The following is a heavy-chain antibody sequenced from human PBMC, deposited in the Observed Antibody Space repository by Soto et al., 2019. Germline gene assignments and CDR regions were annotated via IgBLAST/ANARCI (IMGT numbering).Heavy chain of an antibody. Sequence: QVQLVQSGAEVKKPGASVKVSCKASGGTFSSYTISWVRQAPGQGLEWMGRIIPSLGIATYAQKFQGRVTSTADKFSSTAYMELSSLRSEDTAVYYCARRRDGYNSAFDIWGQGTRVTVSS. CDR3: ARRRDGYNSAFDI. CDR1: GGTFSSYT. V-gene: IGHV1-69*02. J-gene: IGHJ3*02. CDR2: IIPSLGIA. D-gene: IGHD5-18*01.